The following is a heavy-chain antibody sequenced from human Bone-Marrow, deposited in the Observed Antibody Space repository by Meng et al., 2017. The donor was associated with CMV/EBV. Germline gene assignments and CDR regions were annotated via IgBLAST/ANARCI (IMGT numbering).Heavy chain of an antibody. CDR1: GFTFSSYA. CDR3: AKGKASDQ. J-gene: IGHJ4*02. CDR2: MSGGVTST. V-gene: IGHV3-23*01. Sequence: GGSLRLSCAASGFTFSSYAMSWVRQAPGKGLEWVSAMSGGVTSTYYADSVKGRFTISRDNSKNTLYLQMNSLRAEDTAIYYCAKGKASDQWDQGTLVTVSS.